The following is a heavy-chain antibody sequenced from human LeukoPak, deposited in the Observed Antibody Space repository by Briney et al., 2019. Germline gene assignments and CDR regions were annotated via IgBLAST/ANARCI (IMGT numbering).Heavy chain of an antibody. CDR2: ISGSGGST. CDR1: GFTFSSSS. Sequence: GGSLRLSCAASGFTFSSSSMSWVRQAPGKGLEWVSVISGSGGSTDYADSVKGRFTISRDNSKNTLHLQINSLRAEDTAVYYCAKGSGWYVWGQGTLVTVSS. J-gene: IGHJ4*02. CDR3: AKGSGWYV. D-gene: IGHD6-19*01. V-gene: IGHV3-23*01.